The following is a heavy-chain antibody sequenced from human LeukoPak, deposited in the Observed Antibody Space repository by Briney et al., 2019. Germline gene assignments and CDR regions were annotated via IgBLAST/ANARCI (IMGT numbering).Heavy chain of an antibody. CDR3: AKDGAVRGVMPYYFDY. CDR2: ISYDGSNK. Sequence: GRSLRLSCAASGFTFSNHGMHWVRQAPGKGPEWVAVISYDGSNKFYTDSVKGRFTISRDNSKNTLYLQMNSLRAEDTAVYYCAKDGAVRGVMPYYFDYWGQGTLVTVSS. J-gene: IGHJ4*02. D-gene: IGHD3-10*01. V-gene: IGHV3-30*18. CDR1: GFTFSNHG.